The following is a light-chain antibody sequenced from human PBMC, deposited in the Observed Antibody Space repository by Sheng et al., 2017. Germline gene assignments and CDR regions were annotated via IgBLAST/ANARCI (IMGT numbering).Light chain of an antibody. CDR3: QSYDSSLSGYV. CDR1: SSNIGAGYD. CDR2: GYN. V-gene: IGLV1-40*01. Sequence: QLVLTQPPSVSGAPGQRVTISCTGSSSNIGAGYDVHWYQQFPGTAPKLLIYGYNNRPSGVPDRFSGSTSGTSASLAITGLQAEDEADYYCQSYDSSLSGYVFGTGTKVTVL. J-gene: IGLJ1*01.